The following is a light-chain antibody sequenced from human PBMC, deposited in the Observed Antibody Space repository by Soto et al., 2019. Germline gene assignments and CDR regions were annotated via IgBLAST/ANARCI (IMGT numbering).Light chain of an antibody. CDR1: QTIDSW. CDR3: QQYHIYSGT. Sequence: IQMTQSPSTLSASVGDRVTITCRASQTIDSWLAWYQQRPGKPPNLLIYKASTLASGVPSRFSGSGSGTEFTLTINSLQPDDFATYYCQQYHIYSGTFGQGTKV. V-gene: IGKV1-5*03. CDR2: KAS. J-gene: IGKJ1*01.